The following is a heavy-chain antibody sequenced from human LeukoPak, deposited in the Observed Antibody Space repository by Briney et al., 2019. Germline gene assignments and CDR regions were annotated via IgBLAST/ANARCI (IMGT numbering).Heavy chain of an antibody. CDR3: AREVYYYYYMDV. Sequence: PSETLSLTCTVSGGSISSYYWSWIRQPPGKGLEWIGYIYYSGSTNYNPSLKSRVTISVDTSKNQFSLKLSSVTAADTAVYYCAREVYYYYYMDVWGERTTATVSS. V-gene: IGHV4-59*01. J-gene: IGHJ6*03. CDR2: IYYSGST. CDR1: GGSISSYY.